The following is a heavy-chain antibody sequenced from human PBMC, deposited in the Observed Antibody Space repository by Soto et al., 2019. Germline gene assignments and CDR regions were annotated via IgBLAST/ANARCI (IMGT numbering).Heavy chain of an antibody. CDR1: GGSISSGGSY. CDR3: ARVGYYDGSEYKAFNI. Sequence: PSETLSLTCTVSGGSISSGGSYWSWIRQHPGKGLEWIGYIYYSGSTYYNPSLKSRVTISVDTSKNQFSLKLSSVTAADTAVYYGARVGYYDGSEYKAFNIWGQITMVT. J-gene: IGHJ3*02. V-gene: IGHV4-31*03. D-gene: IGHD3-22*01. CDR2: IYYSGST.